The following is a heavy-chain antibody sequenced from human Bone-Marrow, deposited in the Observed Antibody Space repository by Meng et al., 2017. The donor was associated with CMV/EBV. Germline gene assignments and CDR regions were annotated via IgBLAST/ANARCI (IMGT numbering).Heavy chain of an antibody. D-gene: IGHD6-13*01. CDR2: INHSGST. CDR3: ARGRTAAGATTTTFDY. V-gene: IGHV4-34*01. CDR1: GGSFSGYY. J-gene: IGHJ4*02. Sequence: VQRQQWGPGLLKPSETLSLTCAVDGGSFSGYYWSWIRQPPGKGLEWIGEINHSGSTNYNPSLKSRVTISVDTSKNQFSLKLSSVTAADTAVYYCARGRTAAGATTTTFDYWGQGTLVTVSS.